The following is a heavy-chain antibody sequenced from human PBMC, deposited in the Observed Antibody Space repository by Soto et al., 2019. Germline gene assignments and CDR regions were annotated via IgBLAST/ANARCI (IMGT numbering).Heavy chain of an antibody. CDR2: IVVGSGNT. D-gene: IGHD3-10*01. Sequence: GASVKVSCKASGFTFTSSAMQWVRQARGQRLEWIGWIVVGSGNTNYAQKFQERVTITRDMSTSTAYMELSSLRSEDTAVYYCANAGYYGSGIWGQGTLVTVFS. J-gene: IGHJ4*02. V-gene: IGHV1-58*02. CDR1: GFTFTSSA. CDR3: ANAGYYGSGI.